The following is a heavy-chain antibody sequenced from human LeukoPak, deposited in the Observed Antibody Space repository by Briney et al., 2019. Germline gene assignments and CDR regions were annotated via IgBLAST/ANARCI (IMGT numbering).Heavy chain of an antibody. CDR2: ISGSGDNT. Sequence: GGSLRLSCAASGFAFSSYGMNWVRQAPGKGLEWVSVISGSGDNTYYADSAKGRFTISRDNSKNMSYLQMNSLRAEDTAVYYCAKWKYSNSGIDDYWGQGTLVTVSS. J-gene: IGHJ4*02. D-gene: IGHD6-6*01. CDR1: GFAFSSYG. CDR3: AKWKYSNSGIDDY. V-gene: IGHV3-23*01.